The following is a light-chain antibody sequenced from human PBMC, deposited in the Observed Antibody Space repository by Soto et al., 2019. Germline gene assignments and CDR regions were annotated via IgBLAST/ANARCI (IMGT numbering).Light chain of an antibody. CDR2: GAS. J-gene: IGKJ1*01. V-gene: IGKV3-15*01. CDR1: QSVSSN. Sequence: EIVMTQSPATLSVSPGERATLSCRASQSVSSNLAWYQQKPGQAPRLLIYGASTRATGIPARFSGSGSGTEFTLTISSLQSEDFAVYYCQQYSNWPQTFGQGTRWISN. CDR3: QQYSNWPQT.